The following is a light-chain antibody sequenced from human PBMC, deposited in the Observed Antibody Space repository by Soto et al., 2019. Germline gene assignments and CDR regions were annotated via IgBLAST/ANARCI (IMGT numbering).Light chain of an antibody. V-gene: IGKV3-20*01. Sequence: EIVLTQSPGTPSLSPGERATLSSRASQSLTNSFIAWYQQKPGQAPRLLIYDTSSRATGIPDRFSGSGSGTDFTLTISRLEPEDFAVFFCQQYGTSEIIFGQGTRLEI. CDR3: QQYGTSEII. J-gene: IGKJ5*01. CDR1: QSLTNSF. CDR2: DTS.